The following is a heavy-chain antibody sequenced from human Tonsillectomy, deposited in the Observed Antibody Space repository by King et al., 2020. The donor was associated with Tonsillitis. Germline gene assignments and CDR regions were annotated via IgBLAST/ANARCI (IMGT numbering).Heavy chain of an antibody. J-gene: IGHJ4*02. CDR2: VSGSGGST. D-gene: IGHD6-19*01. Sequence: VQLVESGGGLVQPGGSLRLSCAASGFTFSSYAMSWVRQAPGKGLDGVSAVSGSGGSTYDADSVKGRFTISRDNSKNTLHLQMNSLRAEDTAVYYCAKDVAVAGGVLYFDYWGQGTLVTVSS. CDR3: AKDVAVAGGVLYFDY. V-gene: IGHV3-23*04. CDR1: GFTFSSYA.